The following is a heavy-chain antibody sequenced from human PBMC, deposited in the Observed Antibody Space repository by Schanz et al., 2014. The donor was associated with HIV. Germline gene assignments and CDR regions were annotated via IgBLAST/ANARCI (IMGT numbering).Heavy chain of an antibody. J-gene: IGHJ4*02. CDR1: GFIFSNYG. Sequence: VQLVESGGGVGQPGRSLRLSCAVSGFIFSNYGMHWVRPAPGKGLEWGAVISYDGSNKYYAESVKGRFTIARDNSKNTLYLQMNSLRAEDTAVYYCAKGLRQWLVLGGSDYWGQGTLVTVSS. CDR3: AKGLRQWLVLGGSDY. CDR2: ISYDGSNK. D-gene: IGHD6-19*01. V-gene: IGHV3-30*18.